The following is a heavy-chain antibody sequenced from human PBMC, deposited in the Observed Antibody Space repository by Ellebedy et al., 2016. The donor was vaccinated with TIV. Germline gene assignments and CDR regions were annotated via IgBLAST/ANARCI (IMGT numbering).Heavy chain of an antibody. D-gene: IGHD1-14*01. CDR2: IGTAGDT. J-gene: IGHJ4*02. CDR1: GFTFSSHD. V-gene: IGHV3-13*01. Sequence: GESLKISCAASGFTFSSHDMHWVRQVTGKGLEWVSAIGTAGDTYYPGSVKGRFTISRENAKNSLYLQMNSLRAGDTAVYYCARATEGLDYWGQGTLVTVSS. CDR3: ARATEGLDY.